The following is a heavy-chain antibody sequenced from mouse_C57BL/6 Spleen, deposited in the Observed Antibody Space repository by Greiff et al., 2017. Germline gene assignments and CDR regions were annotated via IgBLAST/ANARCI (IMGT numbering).Heavy chain of an antibody. D-gene: IGHD2-2*01. CDR3: AREKDYGYDGYYYAMDY. J-gene: IGHJ4*01. V-gene: IGHV1-64*01. CDR2: IHPNSGST. Sequence: QVQLQQPGAELVKPGASVKLSCKASGYTFTSYWMHWVKQRPGQGLEWIGMIHPNSGSTNYNEKFKSKATLTVDKSSSTAYMQLSSLTSEDSAVYYCAREKDYGYDGYYYAMDYWGQGTSVTVSS. CDR1: GYTFTSYW.